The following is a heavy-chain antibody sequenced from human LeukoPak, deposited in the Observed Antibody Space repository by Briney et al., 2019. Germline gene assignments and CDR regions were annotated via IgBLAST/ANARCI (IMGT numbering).Heavy chain of an antibody. Sequence: PGGSLRLSCAASGFTFSSYSMNWVRQAPGKGLEWVSSISSSSSYIYYADSVKGRFIISRDNAKNSLYLQMNSLRAEDTAVYYCAREGRYYYYYMDVWGKGTTVTVSS. CDR1: GFTFSSYS. CDR3: AREGRYYYYYMDV. V-gene: IGHV3-21*01. CDR2: ISSSSSYI. J-gene: IGHJ6*03.